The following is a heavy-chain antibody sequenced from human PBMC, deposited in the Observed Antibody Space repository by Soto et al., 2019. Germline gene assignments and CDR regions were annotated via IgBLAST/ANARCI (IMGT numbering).Heavy chain of an antibody. D-gene: IGHD2-21*02. CDR2: IYYSGST. Sequence: SETLSLTCTVSGGSISSSSYYWGWIRQPPGKGLEWIGSIYYSGSTYYNQSLKSRITISVDTSKNQFSLKLSSVTAADTAVYYCARSSPVVTAPWGQGTLVTVSS. V-gene: IGHV4-39*07. CDR1: GGSISSSSYY. CDR3: ARSSPVVTAP. J-gene: IGHJ5*02.